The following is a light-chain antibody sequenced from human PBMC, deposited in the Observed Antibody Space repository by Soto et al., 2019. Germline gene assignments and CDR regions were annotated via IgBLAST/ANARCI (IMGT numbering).Light chain of an antibody. CDR2: AAS. V-gene: IGKV1-39*01. Sequence: PSSFSASTGDRVTITCRASQGIRNDLGWYQQKPGKAPKLLISAASILQSGVPSRFSGSGSGTDFTLTISNLQPEDFAGYYCQQTYSSPITFGQGTRLEIK. CDR1: QGIRND. CDR3: QQTYSSPIT. J-gene: IGKJ5*01.